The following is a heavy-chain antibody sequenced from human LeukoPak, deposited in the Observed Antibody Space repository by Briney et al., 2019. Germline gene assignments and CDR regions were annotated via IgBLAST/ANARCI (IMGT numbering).Heavy chain of an antibody. CDR2: ISGDGTTT. J-gene: IGHJ4*02. Sequence: GGTLRLSCAASGFAFSSYWMLWGRQAPGKGLVWVSRISGDGTTTTYADSVKGRFTISRDNAKNILYLQMNSLRAEDTAIYYCARSQFDYWGQGILVTVSS. CDR1: GFAFSSYW. CDR3: ARSQFDY. V-gene: IGHV3-74*01.